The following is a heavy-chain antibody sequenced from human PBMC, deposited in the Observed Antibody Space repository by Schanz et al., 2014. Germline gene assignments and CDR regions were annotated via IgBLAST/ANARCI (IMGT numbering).Heavy chain of an antibody. V-gene: IGHV3-74*02. CDR1: GFTFSNHA. CDR3: AMGGYQLHH. J-gene: IGHJ4*02. D-gene: IGHD1-7*01. CDR2: INSDGTTT. Sequence: EVHLLESGGGLVQPGGSLRLSCAASGFTFSNHALSWVRQAPGKGLEWVSHINSDGTTTTYADSVKGRFTISRDNAENTLYLQMNSLRVEDTAVYYCAMGGYQLHHWGQGTLVTVSS.